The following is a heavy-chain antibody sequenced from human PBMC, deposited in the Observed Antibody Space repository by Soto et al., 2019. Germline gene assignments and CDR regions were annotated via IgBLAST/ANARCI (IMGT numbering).Heavy chain of an antibody. CDR2: ISPDGGRT. D-gene: IGHD6-6*01. V-gene: IGHV1-46*01. J-gene: IGHJ4*02. CDR3: ATRDPVHY. Sequence: QVQLVQSGAEVKKPGSSVKVSCKASGYTCTTYYMPWVRQAPGQGLEWMGIISPDGGRTSYAQKFQGRVTMTRDTSTSTVYMALSSLRSEDTAVYYCATRDPVHYWGQGTLVTVSS. CDR1: GYTCTTYY.